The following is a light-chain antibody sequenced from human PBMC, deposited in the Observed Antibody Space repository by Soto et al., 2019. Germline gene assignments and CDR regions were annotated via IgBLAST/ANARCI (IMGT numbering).Light chain of an antibody. CDR2: DAS. J-gene: IGKJ5*01. V-gene: IGKV3D-20*02. Sequence: EIAMMQSPANLSVSPGERATLSWRGSQSVSSSYLAWYQQKPGQAPPLLIYDASTRATGIPARFSGRGSGTDFTLTISSLQPDDVAVYDCQQRSNWPPITFGQGTRLEIK. CDR1: QSVSSSY. CDR3: QQRSNWPPIT.